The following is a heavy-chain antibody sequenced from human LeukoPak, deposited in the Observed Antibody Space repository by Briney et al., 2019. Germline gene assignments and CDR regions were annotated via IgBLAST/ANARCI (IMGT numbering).Heavy chain of an antibody. D-gene: IGHD4-17*01. CDR1: GGSISSNTDY. Sequence: SEPLSLTCTVSGGSISSNTDYWGWIRQPPGKGLELIGSFYYGGNTYYNPSLKSRVTISVDASNSQFSLRLSSVTAADTAVYYCASRGAYGDYYGYWGQGTLVTVSS. J-gene: IGHJ4*02. V-gene: IGHV4-39*01. CDR2: FYYGGNT. CDR3: ASRGAYGDYYGY.